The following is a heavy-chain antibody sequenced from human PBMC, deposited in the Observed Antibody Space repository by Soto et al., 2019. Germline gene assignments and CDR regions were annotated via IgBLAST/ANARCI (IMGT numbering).Heavy chain of an antibody. D-gene: IGHD3-10*01. Sequence: SVKVSCKASGGTFSSYAISWVRQAPGQGLEWMGGIIPIFGTANYAQKFQGRVTITADESTSAAYMELSSLGSEDTAVYYCARKGTMVRGVIGNYYYYGMDVWGQGTTVTVSS. V-gene: IGHV1-69*13. CDR3: ARKGTMVRGVIGNYYYYGMDV. J-gene: IGHJ6*02. CDR2: IIPIFGTA. CDR1: GGTFSSYA.